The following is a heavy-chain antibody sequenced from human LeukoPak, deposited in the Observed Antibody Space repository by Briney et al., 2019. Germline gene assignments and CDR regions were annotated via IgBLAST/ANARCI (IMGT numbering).Heavy chain of an antibody. CDR1: GFTFSSYG. V-gene: IGHV3-30*19. D-gene: IGHD6-19*01. CDR3: ARARIRLGGWYAFDY. Sequence: GGSLRLSCAASGFTFSSYGMHWVRQAPGKGLEWVAVISYDGTNKYYADSVKGRFTISRDTSKNTLFLQMNSLRAEDTAVYYCARARIRLGGWYAFDYWGQGTLVTVSS. J-gene: IGHJ4*02. CDR2: ISYDGTNK.